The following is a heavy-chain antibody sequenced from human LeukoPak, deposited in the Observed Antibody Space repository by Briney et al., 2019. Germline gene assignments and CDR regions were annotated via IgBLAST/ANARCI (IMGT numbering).Heavy chain of an antibody. V-gene: IGHV3-23*01. J-gene: IGHJ3*02. CDR1: GFTFSSYA. D-gene: IGHD3-16*01. CDR2: IVGDGEKT. Sequence: GGSLRLSCGASGFTFSSYAMTWARQAPGGGLEWVSVIVGDGEKTYYADPVRGRFTISRVHSKNTVYLQMSSLRAEDTAVYYCAKIRRDYGNVYDAFDIWGQGTMVTVSS. CDR3: AKIRRDYGNVYDAFDI.